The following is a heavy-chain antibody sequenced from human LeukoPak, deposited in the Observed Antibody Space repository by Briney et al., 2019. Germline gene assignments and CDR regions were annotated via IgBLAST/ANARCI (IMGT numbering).Heavy chain of an antibody. CDR2: ISTKNDKT. CDR1: VYTFTGYY. V-gene: IGHV1-18*04. D-gene: IGHD3-10*01. J-gene: IGHJ4*02. CDR3: ARSALKYYSLGSYF. Sequence: ASVKVSSKASVYTFTGYYMHWVRQAPRQGLEWMGWISTKNDKTNYAPKFQDRVTMTTDTSTSTAYMELRNLRSDDTAVYYCARSALKYYSLGSYFWGQGPLVTVSS.